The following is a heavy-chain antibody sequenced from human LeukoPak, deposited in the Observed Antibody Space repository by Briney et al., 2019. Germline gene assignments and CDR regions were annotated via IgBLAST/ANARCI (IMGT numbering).Heavy chain of an antibody. Sequence: PGGSLRLSRAASGFTLSIFTMSCVREAPGKGLQWVSYITSSTGTMYYADSVKGRFTISRDNAKNSLYLQINSLRAEDTAVYYCARGDYYYYYYYIDVWGKGTTVTVSS. CDR2: ITSSTGTM. CDR1: GFTLSIFT. V-gene: IGHV3-48*01. CDR3: ARGDYYYYYYYIDV. J-gene: IGHJ6*03.